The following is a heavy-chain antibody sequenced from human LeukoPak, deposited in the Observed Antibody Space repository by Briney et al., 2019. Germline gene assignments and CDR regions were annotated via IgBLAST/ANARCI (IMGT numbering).Heavy chain of an antibody. CDR3: ARDSAMVRGTTDYYYYYYMDV. V-gene: IGHV3-23*01. CDR1: GFTFSSYA. CDR2: ISGSGGST. Sequence: GGSLRLSCAASGFTFSSYAMSWVRQAPGKGLEWVSAISGSGGSTYYADSVKGRFTISRDNAKNSLYLQMNSLRAEDTAVYYCARDSAMVRGTTDYYYYYYMDVWGKGTTVTVSS. D-gene: IGHD3-10*01. J-gene: IGHJ6*03.